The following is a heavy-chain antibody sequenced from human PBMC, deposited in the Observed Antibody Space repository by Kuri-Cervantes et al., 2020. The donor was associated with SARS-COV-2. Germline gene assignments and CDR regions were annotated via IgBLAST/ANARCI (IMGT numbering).Heavy chain of an antibody. J-gene: IGHJ3*02. CDR3: ARDSNYGDDAFDI. CDR2: SNAGNGNT. CDR1: GYTFTSYA. D-gene: IGHD4-11*01. Sequence: ASVQVSCKASGYTFTSYAMHWVRQAPGQRLEWMGWSNAGNGNTKYSQEFQGRVTITRDTSASTAYMELSSLRSEDTAVYYCARDSNYGDDAFDIWGQGTMVTVSS. V-gene: IGHV1-3*02.